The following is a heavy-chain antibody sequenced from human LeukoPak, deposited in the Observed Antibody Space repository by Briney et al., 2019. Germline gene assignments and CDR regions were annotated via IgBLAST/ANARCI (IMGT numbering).Heavy chain of an antibody. CDR3: ARTRGWELRYFDY. CDR1: GYTFTSYD. J-gene: IGHJ4*02. CDR2: MNPNSGNT. Sequence: ASVKVSCKASGYTFTSYDINWVRQATGQGLEWMGWMNPNSGNTGYAQKFQGRVTMTRDTSTSTVYMELSSLRSEDTAVYYCARTRGWELRYFDYWGQGTLVTVSS. D-gene: IGHD1-26*01. V-gene: IGHV1-8*01.